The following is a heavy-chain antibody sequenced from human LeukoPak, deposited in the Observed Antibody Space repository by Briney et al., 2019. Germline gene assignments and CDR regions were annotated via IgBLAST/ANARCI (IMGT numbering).Heavy chain of an antibody. CDR1: GYTFTSYG. J-gene: IGHJ6*03. CDR3: ARDRHCSCTSCYTFYYYYMDV. V-gene: IGHV1-18*01. CDR2: ISAYNGNT. Sequence: ASVKVSCKASGYTFTSYGISWVRQAPGQGLEWMGWISAYNGNTNYAQKLQGRVTMTTDTSTSTAYMELRSLRSDDTAVYYCARDRHCSCTSCYTFYYYYMDVWGKGTTVTVSS. D-gene: IGHD2-2*02.